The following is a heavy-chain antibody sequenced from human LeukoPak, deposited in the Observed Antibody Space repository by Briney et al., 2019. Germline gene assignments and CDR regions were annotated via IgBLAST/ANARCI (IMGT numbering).Heavy chain of an antibody. D-gene: IGHD2-15*01. V-gene: IGHV4-59*01. J-gene: IGHJ6*02. Sequence: SETLSLTCSVSGDSISNYFWSRIRQPPGKGLEWIGYISYSGSTNYNPSLGSRVTISVDTSKNQFSLKLSSVTAADTAVYYCARDRRTPDYYYYYGMDVWGQGTTVTVSS. CDR3: ARDRRTPDYYYYYGMDV. CDR2: ISYSGST. CDR1: GDSISNYF.